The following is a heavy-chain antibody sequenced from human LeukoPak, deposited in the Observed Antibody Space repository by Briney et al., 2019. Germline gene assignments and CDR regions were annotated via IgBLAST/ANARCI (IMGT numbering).Heavy chain of an antibody. CDR3: ARDRGKWELTDY. D-gene: IGHD1-26*01. J-gene: IGHJ4*02. V-gene: IGHV1-2*02. Sequence: ASVKVSCKASGYTFTGYYMHWVRQAPGQGLEWMGWINPNSGGTNYAQKFQGRVTMTRDTSISTAYMELSRLRSDDTAVYYCARDRGKWELTDYWGQGTLVTVSS. CDR2: INPNSGGT. CDR1: GYTFTGYY.